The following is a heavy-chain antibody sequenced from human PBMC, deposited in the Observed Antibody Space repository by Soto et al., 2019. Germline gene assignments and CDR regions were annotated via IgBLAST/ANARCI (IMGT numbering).Heavy chain of an antibody. CDR1: GGSISSGDYY. Sequence: SETLSLTCTVSGGSISSGDYYWSWIRQPPGKGLEWIGYIYYSGSTYYNPSLKSRVTISVDTSKNQFSLKLSSVTAADPAVYYCAREVGHNWNYDYFDYWGQGTLVTVSS. CDR3: AREVGHNWNYDYFDY. CDR2: IYYSGST. D-gene: IGHD1-7*01. V-gene: IGHV4-30-4*01. J-gene: IGHJ4*02.